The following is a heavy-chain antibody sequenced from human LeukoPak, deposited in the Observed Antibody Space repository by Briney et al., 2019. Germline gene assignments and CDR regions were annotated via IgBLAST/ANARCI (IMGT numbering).Heavy chain of an antibody. Sequence: ASVKVSCKASGYTFTGYYMHWVRQAPGQGLEWMGWINPNSGGTNYAQKFQGRVTMTRDTSISTGYMELSRLRSDDTAVYYCARGMQQLYYYYYMDVWGKGTTVTVPS. D-gene: IGHD6-13*01. CDR3: ARGMQQLYYYYYMDV. CDR2: INPNSGGT. CDR1: GYTFTGYY. V-gene: IGHV1-2*02. J-gene: IGHJ6*03.